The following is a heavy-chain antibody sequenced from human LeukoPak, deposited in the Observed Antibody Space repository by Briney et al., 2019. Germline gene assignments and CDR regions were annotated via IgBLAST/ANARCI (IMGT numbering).Heavy chain of an antibody. CDR3: ARTNIAAAAGYFDY. Sequence: SETLSLTCAVYGGSFSGYYWSWIRQPPGKGLEWIGEINHSGSTNYNPSLKSRVTISVDTSKNQFSLKLSSVTAADTAVYYCARTNIAAAAGYFDYWGQGTLVTVSS. CDR2: INHSGST. J-gene: IGHJ4*02. CDR1: GGSFSGYY. D-gene: IGHD6-13*01. V-gene: IGHV4-34*01.